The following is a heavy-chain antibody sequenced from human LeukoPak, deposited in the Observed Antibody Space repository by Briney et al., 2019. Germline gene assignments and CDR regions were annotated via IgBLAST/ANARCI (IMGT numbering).Heavy chain of an antibody. Sequence: GGSLRLSCAASGFTFSSYSMNWVRQAPGKGLEWVSSISSSSSYIYYADSVKGRFTISRDNAKNSLYLQMNSLRAEDTALYYCAKDIEEAVVAYFDYRGQGTLVTVSS. J-gene: IGHJ4*02. V-gene: IGHV3-21*04. CDR2: ISSSSSYI. CDR1: GFTFSSYS. CDR3: AKDIEEAVVAYFDY. D-gene: IGHD2-15*01.